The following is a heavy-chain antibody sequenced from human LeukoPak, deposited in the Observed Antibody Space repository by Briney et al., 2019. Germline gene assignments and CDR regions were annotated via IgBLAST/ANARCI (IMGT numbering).Heavy chain of an antibody. J-gene: IGHJ5*02. V-gene: IGHV1-8*03. CDR2: MNPNSGNT. CDR1: GYTFTSYD. CDR3: ARVLRPRGYSYVGGGLDWFDP. Sequence: GASVKVSCKASGYTFTSYDINWVRQATGQGLEWMGWMNPNSGNTGYAQKFQGRVTITRNTSISTAYMELSSLRSEDTAVYYCARVLRPRGYSYVGGGLDWFDPWGQGTLVTVSS. D-gene: IGHD5-18*01.